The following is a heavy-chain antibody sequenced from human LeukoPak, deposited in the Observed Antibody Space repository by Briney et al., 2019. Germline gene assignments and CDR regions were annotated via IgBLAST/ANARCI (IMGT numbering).Heavy chain of an antibody. J-gene: IGHJ6*03. CDR1: GGSTRTSTSY. D-gene: IGHD6-6*01. V-gene: IGHV4-39*07. Sequence: SETLSLTCSVSGGSTRTSTSYWGWVRQPPGKGPEWIGSIHYSGSTYKNPSLKSRVTISMDTSKSQFSLKVTSLTAADSAVYFCARESSSSRYFMDVWGRATTVTVSS. CDR2: IHYSGST. CDR3: ARESSSSRYFMDV.